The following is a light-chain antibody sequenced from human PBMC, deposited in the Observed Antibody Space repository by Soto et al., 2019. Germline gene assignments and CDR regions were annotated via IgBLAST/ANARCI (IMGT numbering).Light chain of an antibody. J-gene: IGLJ3*02. CDR2: DVA. CDR1: SSDIGGYNF. CDR3: NSYTTSGAIV. Sequence: QSVLTQPASVSGSPGQSITISCTGTSSDIGGYNFVSWYQQHPGNAHNLIIYDVASRPSGVSDRFSGSKSGNAASLTISGLQAEDEALYYCNSYTTSGAIVFGGGTQLTVL. V-gene: IGLV2-14*03.